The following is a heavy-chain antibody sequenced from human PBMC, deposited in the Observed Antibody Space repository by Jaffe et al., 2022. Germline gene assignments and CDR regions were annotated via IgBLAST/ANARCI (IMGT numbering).Heavy chain of an antibody. V-gene: IGHV4-61*02. Sequence: QVQLQESGPGLVKPSQTLSLTCTVSGGSISSGSYYWSWIRQPAGKGLEWIGRIYTSGSTNYNPSLKSRVTISVDTSKNQFSLKLSSVTAADTAVYYCARDHGITDWLHDAFDIWGQGTMVTVSS. CDR3: ARDHGITDWLHDAFDI. CDR2: IYTSGST. CDR1: GGSISSGSYY. J-gene: IGHJ3*02. D-gene: IGHD3-9*01.